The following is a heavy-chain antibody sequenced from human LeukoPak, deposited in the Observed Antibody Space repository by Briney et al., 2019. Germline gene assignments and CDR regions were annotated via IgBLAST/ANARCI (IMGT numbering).Heavy chain of an antibody. V-gene: IGHV1-46*01. J-gene: IGHJ4*02. CDR2: INPSGGST. D-gene: IGHD3-3*01. CDR3: ARERVLRFLEWSPDY. Sequence: GASVKVSCKASGYTLTSYYMHWVRQAPGQGLEWMGIINPSGGSTSYAQKFQGRVTMTGDTSTSTVYMELSSLRSEDTAVYYCARERVLRFLEWSPDYWGQGTLVTVSS. CDR1: GYTLTSYY.